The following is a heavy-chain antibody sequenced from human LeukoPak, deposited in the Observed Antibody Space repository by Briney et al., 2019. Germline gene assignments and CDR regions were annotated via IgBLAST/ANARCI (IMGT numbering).Heavy chain of an antibody. Sequence: GESLRLSCAASGFTFSSYEMNWVRQAPGKGLEWVSYISSSGSTIYYADSVKGRFTISRDNAKNSLYLQMNSLRAEDTAVYYCARSLMVGAVNDAFDIWGQGTMVTVSS. CDR1: GFTFSSYE. CDR2: ISSSGSTI. D-gene: IGHD2-15*01. CDR3: ARSLMVGAVNDAFDI. J-gene: IGHJ3*02. V-gene: IGHV3-48*03.